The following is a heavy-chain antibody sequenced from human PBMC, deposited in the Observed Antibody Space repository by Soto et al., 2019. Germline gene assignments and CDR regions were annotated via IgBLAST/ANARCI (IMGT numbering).Heavy chain of an antibody. Sequence: GASVKVSCKAPGYTFTGYYMHWVRQAPGQGLEWMGWINPNSGGTNYAQKFQGRVTMTRDTSISTAYMELSRLRSDDTAVYYCARVPYPLSTLDYWGQGTLVTVSS. J-gene: IGHJ4*02. CDR3: ARVPYPLSTLDY. V-gene: IGHV1-2*02. CDR2: INPNSGGT. CDR1: GYTFTGYY.